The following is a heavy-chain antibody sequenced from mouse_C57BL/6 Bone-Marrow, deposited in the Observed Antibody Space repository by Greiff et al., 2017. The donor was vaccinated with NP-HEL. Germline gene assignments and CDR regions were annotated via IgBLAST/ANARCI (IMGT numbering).Heavy chain of an antibody. J-gene: IGHJ1*03. Sequence: QVQLKESGAELVRPGASVKLSCKASGYTFTDYYINWVKQRPGQGLEWIARIYPGSGNTYYNEKFKGKATLTAEKSSSTAYMQLSSLTSEDSAVYFCARVGGDYDDGWYFDVWGTGTTVTVSS. CDR3: ARVGGDYDDGWYFDV. V-gene: IGHV1-76*01. CDR1: GYTFTDYY. CDR2: IYPGSGNT. D-gene: IGHD2-4*01.